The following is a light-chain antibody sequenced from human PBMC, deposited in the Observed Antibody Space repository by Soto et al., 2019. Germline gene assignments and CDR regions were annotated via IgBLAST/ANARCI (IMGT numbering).Light chain of an antibody. CDR3: CSYTSTNSRV. CDR2: EVS. J-gene: IGLJ3*02. Sequence: QAVVTQPASMSGSPGQSITISCTGTSNDVGGYNYVSWYQQHPGKAPKLMIFEVSNRPSGVSNRFSGSKSGNTASLTISGLQAEDEAYYYCCSYTSTNSRVFGGGTKLTVL. V-gene: IGLV2-14*01. CDR1: SNDVGGYNY.